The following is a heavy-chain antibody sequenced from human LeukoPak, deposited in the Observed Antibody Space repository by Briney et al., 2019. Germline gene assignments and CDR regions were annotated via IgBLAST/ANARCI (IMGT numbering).Heavy chain of an antibody. CDR1: GGTFSSYA. Sequence: SVKVSCKASGGTFSSYAISWVRQAPGQGLEWMGRIIPILGIANYAQKFQGRVTITADKSTSTAYMELSSLRSEDTAVYYCARGVVPAAIPPWDYYYYGMDVWGQGTTVTVSS. CDR3: ARGVVPAAIPPWDYYYYGMDV. J-gene: IGHJ6*02. CDR2: IIPILGIA. V-gene: IGHV1-69*04. D-gene: IGHD2-2*02.